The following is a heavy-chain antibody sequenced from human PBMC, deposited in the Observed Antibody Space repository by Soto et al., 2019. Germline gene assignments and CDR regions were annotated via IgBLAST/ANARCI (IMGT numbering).Heavy chain of an antibody. D-gene: IGHD3-16*01. CDR2: ISYDGSNK. CDR1: GFTFSSYA. Sequence: QVQLVESGGGVVQPGRSLRLSCAASGFTFSSYAMHWVRQAPGKGLEWVAVISYDGSNKYYANSVKGQFTISRDNSKNTLYLQMNSLKAEDMAVYYCARGRRAGDYGDYEYWGQGTLVTVSS. J-gene: IGHJ4*02. CDR3: ARGRRAGDYGDYEY. V-gene: IGHV3-30-3*01.